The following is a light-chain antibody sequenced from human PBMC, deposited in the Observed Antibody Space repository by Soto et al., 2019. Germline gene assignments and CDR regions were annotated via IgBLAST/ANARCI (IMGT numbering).Light chain of an antibody. CDR2: DAS. CDR1: QSVSSY. V-gene: IGKV3-11*01. Sequence: EIVLTQSPATLSLSPGERATLSCRASQSVSSYLAWYQQKPGQAPRLLIYDASNRATGIPARFSGSGSGTDFTLTISSLAPEDFAVYYCQQRSNGPLTFGPGTKVDIK. CDR3: QQRSNGPLT. J-gene: IGKJ3*01.